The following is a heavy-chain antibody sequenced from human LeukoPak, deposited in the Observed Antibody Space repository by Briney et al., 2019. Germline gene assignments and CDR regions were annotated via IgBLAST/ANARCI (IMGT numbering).Heavy chain of an antibody. V-gene: IGHV4-59*08. Sequence: PSETLSLTCTVSGGSISGYYWSWIRQPPGKGLEWIGYIYYTGNTHYDPSLKSRVTISVDTSKNQFSLRLISVTAADTAVYYCARHEQQLLYYFDYWGPGTLVTVSS. CDR1: GGSISGYY. D-gene: IGHD6-13*01. J-gene: IGHJ4*02. CDR3: ARHEQQLLYYFDY. CDR2: IYYTGNT.